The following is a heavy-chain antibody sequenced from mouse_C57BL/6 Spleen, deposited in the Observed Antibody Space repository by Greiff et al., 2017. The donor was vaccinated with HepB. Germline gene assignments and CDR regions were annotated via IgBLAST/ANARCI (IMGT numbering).Heavy chain of an antibody. CDR1: GYTFTSYW. CDR2: IHPSDSDT. J-gene: IGHJ4*01. CDR3: APLGDYYAMDY. D-gene: IGHD3-3*01. V-gene: IGHV1-74*01. Sequence: QVQLQQPGAELVKPGASVKVSCKASGYTFTSYWMHWVKQRPGQGLEWIGRIHPSDSDTNYNQKFKGKATLTVDKSSSTAYMPLSSLTSEDSAVYYCAPLGDYYAMDYWGQGTSVTVSS.